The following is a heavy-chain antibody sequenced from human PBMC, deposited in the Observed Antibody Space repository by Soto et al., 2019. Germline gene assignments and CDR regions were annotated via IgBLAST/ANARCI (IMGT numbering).Heavy chain of an antibody. D-gene: IGHD2-2*01. CDR1: GGTFSSYA. CDR2: IIPIFGTA. CDR3: ARSGVVVPAALFSWFDP. V-gene: IGHV1-69*13. J-gene: IGHJ5*02. Sequence: GASVKVSCKASGGTFSSYAISWVRQAPGQGLEWMGGIIPIFGTANYAQKFQGRVTITADESTSTAYMELSSLRSEDTAVYYCARSGVVVPAALFSWFDPWGQGTLVTVSS.